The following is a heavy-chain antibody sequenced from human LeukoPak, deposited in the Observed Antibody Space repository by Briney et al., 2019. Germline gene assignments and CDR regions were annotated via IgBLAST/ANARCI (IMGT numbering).Heavy chain of an antibody. CDR2: ISGSGDST. CDR1: GFTFRTYA. Sequence: GGSLRLSCAASGFTFRTYAMTWVRQAPGKGLEWVSAISGSGDSTYYADSVRGRFPISRDNSKNTLYLQMNSLRAEDTAVYYCAQAVYCRGGGCYGAPDYWGQGTLVTVSS. J-gene: IGHJ4*02. CDR3: AQAVYCRGGGCYGAPDY. D-gene: IGHD2-15*01. V-gene: IGHV3-23*01.